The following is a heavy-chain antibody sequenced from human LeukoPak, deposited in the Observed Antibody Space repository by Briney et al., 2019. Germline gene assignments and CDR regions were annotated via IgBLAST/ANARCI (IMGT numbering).Heavy chain of an antibody. CDR1: GGTFSSYA. CDR3: ARVGGSGIEYYFDY. V-gene: IGHV1-69*04. CDR2: IIPILGIA. D-gene: IGHD1-26*01. J-gene: IGHJ4*02. Sequence: ASVKVSCKASGGTFSSYAISWVRQAPGQGLEWMGRIIPILGIANYAQKFQGRVTITADKSTSTAYMELSSLRSEDTAVYYCARVGGSGIEYYFDYWGQGTLVTVSS.